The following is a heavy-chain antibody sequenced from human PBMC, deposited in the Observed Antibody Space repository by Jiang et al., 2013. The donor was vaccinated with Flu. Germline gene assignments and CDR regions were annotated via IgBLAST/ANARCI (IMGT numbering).Heavy chain of an antibody. D-gene: IGHD4-23*01. CDR3: ARGRDYGGNSGWFDP. CDR2: VYYSGSI. Sequence: GLVKPSETLSLTCTVSGGSINSFYWSWIRQPPGKGLGWIGYVYYSGSINYNPSLKSRVTISVDTSKNQFSLKLSSVTAADTAVYYCARGRDYGGNSGWFDPWGQGTLVTVSS. J-gene: IGHJ5*02. CDR1: GGSINSFY. V-gene: IGHV4-59*12.